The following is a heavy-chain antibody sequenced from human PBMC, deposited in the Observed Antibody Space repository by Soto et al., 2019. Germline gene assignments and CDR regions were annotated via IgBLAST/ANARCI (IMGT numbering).Heavy chain of an antibody. D-gene: IGHD6-19*01. Sequence: ASVKGCCKASGYTFTIYGITGLRQAPGQGLELMGWISIYNGHTEYAQKFQGRVTMTTDISTTTAYMELRSLKFDDTALYYCARRGSGLVDFWGQGTSVTVSS. CDR2: ISIYNGHT. CDR1: GYTFTIYG. CDR3: ARRGSGLVDF. J-gene: IGHJ4*02. V-gene: IGHV1-18*04.